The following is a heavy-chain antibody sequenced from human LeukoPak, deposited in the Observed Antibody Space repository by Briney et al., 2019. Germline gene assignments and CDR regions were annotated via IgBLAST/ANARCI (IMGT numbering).Heavy chain of an antibody. V-gene: IGHV4-34*01. J-gene: IGHJ6*02. CDR2: INHSGST. CDR1: GGSFSGYY. Sequence: SETLSLTCAVYGGSFSGYYWSWIRQPPGKGLEWIGEINHSGSTNYNPSLKSRVTISVDTSKNQFSLKLSSVTAADAAVYYCARQTHNGMDVWGQGTTVTVSS. CDR3: ARQTHNGMDV.